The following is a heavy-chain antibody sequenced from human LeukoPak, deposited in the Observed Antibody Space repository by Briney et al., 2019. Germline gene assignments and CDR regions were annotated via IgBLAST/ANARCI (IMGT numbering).Heavy chain of an antibody. CDR1: GFTFSNAW. Sequence: GGSLRLSCAASGFTFSNAWMSWVRQAPGKGLEWVGRIKSKTDGGTTDYAAPVKGRFTISRDDSKNTLYLQMNSLKTEDTAVYYCTTGRRASVNWAPVDYWGQGTLVTVSS. V-gene: IGHV3-15*01. CDR2: IKSKTDGGTT. CDR3: TTGRRASVNWAPVDY. J-gene: IGHJ4*02. D-gene: IGHD7-27*01.